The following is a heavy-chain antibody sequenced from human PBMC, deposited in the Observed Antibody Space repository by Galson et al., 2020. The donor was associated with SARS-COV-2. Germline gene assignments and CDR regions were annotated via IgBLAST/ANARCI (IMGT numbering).Heavy chain of an antibody. V-gene: IGHV3-30*04. CDR1: GFTFSSYA. Sequence: GGSLRLSCAASGFTFSSYAMHWVRQAPGKGLEWVAVITYDGSTKYYADSVKGRFTISRDNSKNTLYLQMNILRAEDTAVYYCATSRRDYYYDSCGQFGYWGQGTLVTGSS. D-gene: IGHD3-22*01. CDR2: ITYDGSTK. J-gene: IGHJ4*02. CDR3: ATSRRDYYYDSCGQFGY.